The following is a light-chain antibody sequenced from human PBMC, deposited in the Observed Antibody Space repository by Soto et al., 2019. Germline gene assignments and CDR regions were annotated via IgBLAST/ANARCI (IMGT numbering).Light chain of an antibody. J-gene: IGKJ1*01. V-gene: IGKV3-20*01. Sequence: EIVLTQSPGTLSLSPGERASLSYRASQSVSSSYLAWYQQKPGQAPRLLIYGASSRATGIPDRFSGGGSGTEFTLTISSLQPDDFATYYCQHYNSYSEAFGQGTKVDIK. CDR2: GAS. CDR3: QHYNSYSEA. CDR1: QSVSSSY.